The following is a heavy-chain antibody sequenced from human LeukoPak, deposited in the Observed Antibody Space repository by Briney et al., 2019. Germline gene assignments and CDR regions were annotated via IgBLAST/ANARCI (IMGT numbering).Heavy chain of an antibody. D-gene: IGHD3-10*01. CDR3: ARAGDVLLWFGEDYYYMDV. V-gene: IGHV3-21*01. CDR1: GFTFSSYS. J-gene: IGHJ6*03. Sequence: GGSLRLSCAGSGFTFSSYSMTWVRQAPGKGLEWVSSISSSSSYIYYADSVKGRFTISRDNAKNSLYLQMNSLRAEDTAVYYCARAGDVLLWFGEDYYYMDVWGKGTTVTISS. CDR2: ISSSSSYI.